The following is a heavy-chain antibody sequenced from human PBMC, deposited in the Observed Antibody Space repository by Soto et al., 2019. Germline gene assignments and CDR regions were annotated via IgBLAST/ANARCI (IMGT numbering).Heavy chain of an antibody. D-gene: IGHD1-26*01. CDR1: GGTFSSYA. J-gene: IGHJ4*02. CDR3: ASQPLGATTGFDY. V-gene: IGHV1-69*05. Sequence: QVQLVQSGAEVKKPGSSVKVSCKASGGTFSSYAISWVRQAPGQGLEWMGGIIPIFGTANYAQKFQGRVKXNXDXXTSTAYMELSSLRSEDTAVYYCASQPLGATTGFDYWGQGTLVTVSS. CDR2: IIPIFGTA.